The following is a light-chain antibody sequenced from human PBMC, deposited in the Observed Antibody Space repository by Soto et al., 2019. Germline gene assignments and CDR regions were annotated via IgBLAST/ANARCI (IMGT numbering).Light chain of an antibody. CDR3: QQFNSEPFT. CDR2: DAS. J-gene: IGKJ3*01. V-gene: IGKV1-13*02. CDR1: QGISSA. Sequence: AIQLTQSPPSLSASVGDRVTITCRASQGISSALAWYQQKPGKAPKALMYDASSMESGVPSRCSGSVSGTDFALTISSLQSEDFASYYCQQFNSEPFTFGPGTKVDIK.